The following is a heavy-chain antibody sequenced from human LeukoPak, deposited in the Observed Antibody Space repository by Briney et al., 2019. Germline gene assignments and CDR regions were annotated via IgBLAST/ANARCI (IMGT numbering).Heavy chain of an antibody. CDR3: ARDLGDSSGYYRYYYYYYYMDV. D-gene: IGHD3-22*01. CDR2: IYTSGST. J-gene: IGHJ6*03. V-gene: IGHV4-4*07. Sequence: TASETLSLTCTVSGGFISSYYWSWIRQPAGKGLEWIGRIYTSGSTNYNPSLKSRVTMSVDTSKNQFSLKLSSVTAADTAVYYCARDLGDSSGYYRYYYYYYYMDVWGKGTTVTVSS. CDR1: GGFISSYY.